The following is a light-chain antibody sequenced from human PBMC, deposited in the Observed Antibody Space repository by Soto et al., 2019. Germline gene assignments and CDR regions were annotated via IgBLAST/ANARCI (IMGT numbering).Light chain of an antibody. CDR1: SSDVGGYNY. Sequence: QSALSQPPSASGSPGQSVTISCTGTSSDVGGYNYVAWYQQHPGKAPKVLIYEVTKRPSGVPDRFSGSKSGNTASLTVSGLRAEDEADYYCETWDSNTQVFGGGTKLTVL. CDR3: ETWDSNTQV. J-gene: IGLJ2*01. CDR2: EVT. V-gene: IGLV2-8*01.